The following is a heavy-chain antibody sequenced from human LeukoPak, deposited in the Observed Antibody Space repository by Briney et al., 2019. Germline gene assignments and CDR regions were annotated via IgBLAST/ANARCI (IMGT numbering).Heavy chain of an antibody. CDR3: AKRGLAAAGTCFDY. D-gene: IGHD6-13*01. Sequence: SGGSLRLFCAASGFTFSSYAMSWVRQAPGKGLEWVSTIISTGGSTYYADSVKCRFTISRGNSKNTLFLQMSSLRAEDTAVYYCAKRGLAAAGTCFDYWGQGTLVTVSS. J-gene: IGHJ4*02. V-gene: IGHV3-23*01. CDR2: IISTGGST. CDR1: GFTFSSYA.